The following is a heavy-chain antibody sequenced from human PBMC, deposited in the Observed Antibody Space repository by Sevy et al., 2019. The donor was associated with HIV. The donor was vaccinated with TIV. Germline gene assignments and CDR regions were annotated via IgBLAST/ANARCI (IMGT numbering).Heavy chain of an antibody. CDR2: IYTSGST. J-gene: IGHJ6*02. V-gene: IGHV4-4*07. Sequence: SETLSLTCTVSGGSISSYYWSWIRQPAGKGLEWIGRIYTSGSTNYNPSLKSRVTMSVDTSKNQFSLKLSSVTAADTDVYYCARDGNKGYCSGGSCYLFSEVGSQRRYGMDVWGQGTTVTVSS. CDR1: GGSISSYY. D-gene: IGHD2-15*01. CDR3: ARDGNKGYCSGGSCYLFSEVGSQRRYGMDV.